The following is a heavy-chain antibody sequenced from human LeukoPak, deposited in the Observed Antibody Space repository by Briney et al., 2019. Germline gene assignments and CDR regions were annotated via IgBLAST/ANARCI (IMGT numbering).Heavy chain of an antibody. V-gene: IGHV3-33*01. D-gene: IGHD5-12*01. Sequence: PGGSLRLSCAASGFTFSSYGMHWVRQAPGKGLEWVAVIWYDGSNKYYADSVKGRFTISRDNSKNTLYLQMNSLRAEDTAVYYCAREYREYYYYCMDVWGQGTTVTVSS. CDR2: IWYDGSNK. CDR1: GFTFSSYG. J-gene: IGHJ6*02. CDR3: AREYREYYYYCMDV.